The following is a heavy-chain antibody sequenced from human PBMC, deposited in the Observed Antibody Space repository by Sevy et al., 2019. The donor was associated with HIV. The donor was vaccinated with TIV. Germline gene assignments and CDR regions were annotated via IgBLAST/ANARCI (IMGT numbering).Heavy chain of an antibody. Sequence: VKVSCKASGYTFTSYDINWVRQATGQGLEWMGWMNPNSGNTGYAQKFQGRVTMTRNTSISTAYMELSSLRSEDTAVYYCARGNQRYYYDSSGYYAVVSAFDIWGQGTMVTVSS. D-gene: IGHD3-22*01. CDR1: GYTFTSYD. V-gene: IGHV1-8*01. CDR3: ARGNQRYYYDSSGYYAVVSAFDI. J-gene: IGHJ3*02. CDR2: MNPNSGNT.